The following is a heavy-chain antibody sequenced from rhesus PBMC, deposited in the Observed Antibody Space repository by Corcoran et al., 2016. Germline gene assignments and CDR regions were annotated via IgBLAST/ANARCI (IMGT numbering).Heavy chain of an antibody. CDR1: GGSISSSNW. D-gene: IGHD2-39*01. V-gene: IGHV4-93*02. CDR3: ARRALVYYFDY. Sequence: QVQLQESGPAVVKPSETLSLTCAVSGGSISSSNWWSWIRQSPGKGLEWIGGIYGSGGSTEYNPSLKSRVSIAIATSKNQFSLKLSSVTAADTAVYYCARRALVYYFDYWGQGVLVTVSS. CDR2: IYGSGGST. J-gene: IGHJ4*01.